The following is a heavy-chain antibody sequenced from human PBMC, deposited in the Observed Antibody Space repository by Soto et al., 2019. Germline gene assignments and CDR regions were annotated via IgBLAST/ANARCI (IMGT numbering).Heavy chain of an antibody. V-gene: IGHV1-46*01. CDR1: GYTFTTYY. CDR2: INPNGGST. J-gene: IGHJ4*02. CDR3: ARAGYCSGGTCFHGNCDY. Sequence: QVQLVQSGAEVKRPGASVKVSCKASGYTFTTYYMHWVRQAPGQGLEWLGIINPNGGSTTYAQKFQGRVNMTSDTSTSTVYLELSSLRSEDTAVYYCARAGYCSGGTCFHGNCDYWGQGTLVTVSA. D-gene: IGHD2-15*01.